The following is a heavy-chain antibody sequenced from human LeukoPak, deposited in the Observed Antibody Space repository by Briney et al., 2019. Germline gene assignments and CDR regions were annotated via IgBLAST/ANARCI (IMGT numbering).Heavy chain of an antibody. J-gene: IGHJ3*02. D-gene: IGHD6-19*01. CDR2: ISSSRSYI. Sequence: NPGGSLRLSCAASGFTFSGHWMSWVRQAPGKGLEWVSYISSSRSYIYYADSVKGRFTISRDNAKNSLYLQMNSLRAEDTAVYYCARAKSSGWYGGAFDIWGQGTMVTVSS. CDR1: GFTFSGHW. V-gene: IGHV3-21*01. CDR3: ARAKSSGWYGGAFDI.